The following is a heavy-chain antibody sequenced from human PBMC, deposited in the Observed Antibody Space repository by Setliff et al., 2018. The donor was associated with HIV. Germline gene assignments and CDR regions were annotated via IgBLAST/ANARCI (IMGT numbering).Heavy chain of an antibody. CDR2: INPINGDA. CDR3: VRGGPRGLEVAALEVDS. CDR1: GYTFTSYY. V-gene: IGHV1-46*01. D-gene: IGHD6-19*01. J-gene: IGHJ4*02. Sequence: GASVKVSCKASGYTFTSYYMHWVRQAPGQGLEWMGVINPINGDATFVRNFQGRGTMTRETSTKTVYMELSSLKFEDTAVYYCVRGGPRGLEVAALEVDSWGQGTLVTVSS.